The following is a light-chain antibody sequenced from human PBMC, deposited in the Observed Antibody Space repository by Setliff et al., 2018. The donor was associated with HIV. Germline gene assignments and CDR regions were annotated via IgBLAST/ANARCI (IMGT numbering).Light chain of an antibody. J-gene: IGLJ1*01. V-gene: IGLV2-14*01. CDR1: SSDVGGHNY. CDR2: EVS. CDR3: SSYTNSVPRV. Sequence: QSALTLPASVSGSPGQSITISCTGTSSDVGGHNYVSWYQHHPGKAPKVMIYEVSNRPSGVSNRFSGSKSGNTTTLTISGLQAEDEADYYCSSYTNSVPRVFGTGTKGTVL.